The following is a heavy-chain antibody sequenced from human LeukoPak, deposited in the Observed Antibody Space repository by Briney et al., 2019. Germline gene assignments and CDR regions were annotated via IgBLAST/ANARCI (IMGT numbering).Heavy chain of an antibody. Sequence: GGSLRLSCAASGFTFSSYAMSWVRQAPGKGLEWVSAISGSGGSTDYAAPVKGRFTISRDDSKNTLYLQMNSLKTEDTAVYYCTTDAVGCSSTSCYTGGYWGQGTLVTVSS. CDR3: TTDAVGCSSTSCYTGGY. V-gene: IGHV3-23*01. J-gene: IGHJ4*02. D-gene: IGHD2-2*02. CDR1: GFTFSSYA. CDR2: ISGSGGST.